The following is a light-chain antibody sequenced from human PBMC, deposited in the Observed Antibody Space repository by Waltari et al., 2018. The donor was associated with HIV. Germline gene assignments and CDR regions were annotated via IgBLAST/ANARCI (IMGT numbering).Light chain of an antibody. CDR3: QSAGSSGTSVI. Sequence: SSDLTQARSVSVSPGQTASITCSGHELANQYVHWYREKAGQAPVLVIHRDNEMPWGIPERISGSKSGILATLTISGVLAEDEADYFCQSAGSSGTSVIFGGGTTLTVL. CDR2: RDN. V-gene: IGLV3-25*03. CDR1: ELANQY. J-gene: IGLJ2*01.